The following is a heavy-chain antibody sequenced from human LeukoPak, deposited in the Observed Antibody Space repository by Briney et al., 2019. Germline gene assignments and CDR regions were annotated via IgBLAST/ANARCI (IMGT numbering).Heavy chain of an antibody. V-gene: IGHV3-49*03. CDR1: GFTFGDYA. D-gene: IGHD3-16*02. CDR3: TRQEIDYVWGSYRW. CDR2: IRSKAYGGTT. Sequence: GGSLRLSCTASGFTFGDYAMSWFRQAPGKGLEWVGFIRSKAYGGTTEYAASVKGRFTISRDDSKSIAYLQMNSLKTEDTAVYYCTRQEIDYVWGSYRWWGQGTLVTVSS. J-gene: IGHJ4*02.